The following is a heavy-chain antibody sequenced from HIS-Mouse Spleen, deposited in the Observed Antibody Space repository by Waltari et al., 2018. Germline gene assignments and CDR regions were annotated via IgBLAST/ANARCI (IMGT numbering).Heavy chain of an antibody. J-gene: IGHJ2*01. Sequence: QLQLQESAPGLVKPSETLSLPCPVPAGSISTSSYHCGWLRQPPGKGLEWIGSIYYSGSTYYNPSLKSRVTISVDTSKNQFSLKLSSVTAADTAVYYCAREIPYSSSWYDWYFDLWGRGTLVTVSS. CDR1: AGSISTSSYH. D-gene: IGHD6-13*01. V-gene: IGHV4-39*07. CDR3: AREIPYSSSWYDWYFDL. CDR2: IYYSGST.